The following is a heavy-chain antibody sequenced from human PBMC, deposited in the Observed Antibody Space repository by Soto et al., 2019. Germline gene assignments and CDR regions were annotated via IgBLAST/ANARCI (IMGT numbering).Heavy chain of an antibody. J-gene: IGHJ5*02. CDR2: IHSSGST. Sequence: SETLSLTCTVSGASMNSYHWSWIRQPAGKGLEWIGHIHSSGSTNYNPSLKSRVTMSVNTSKNQFSLRLMSLTAADTAVYYCARDQGVAAAGITWFDPWGQGSLVTVSS. D-gene: IGHD6-13*01. CDR3: ARDQGVAAAGITWFDP. V-gene: IGHV4-4*07. CDR1: GASMNSYH.